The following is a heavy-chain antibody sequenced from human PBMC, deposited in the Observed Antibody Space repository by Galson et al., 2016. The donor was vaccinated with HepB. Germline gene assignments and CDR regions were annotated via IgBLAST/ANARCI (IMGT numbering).Heavy chain of an antibody. D-gene: IGHD6-13*01. V-gene: IGHV3-11*06. CDR2: ISSSSYT. Sequence: SLRLSCAASGYTFSDYYMSWIRQAPGKGLEWVSSISSSSYTNYADSVKGRFTISRDYAKNSLYLQMNSLRAEDTAVYYCARTGIAYSHFDYWGQGTLVTVSS. CDR3: ARTGIAYSHFDY. J-gene: IGHJ4*02. CDR1: GYTFSDYY.